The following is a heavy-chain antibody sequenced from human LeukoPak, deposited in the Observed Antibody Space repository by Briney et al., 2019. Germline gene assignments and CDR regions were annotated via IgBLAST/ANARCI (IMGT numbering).Heavy chain of an antibody. Sequence: KSGGSLRLSCAASRFTFSSYSLNWVRQAPGKGLEWVSSISTSSRYIYYADSVRGRFTVSRDNAKNSLYLQMNSLGAEDTAVYYCARDYSPPHYYDSSGYFDSWGQGTLVTVSS. J-gene: IGHJ4*02. CDR3: ARDYSPPHYYDSSGYFDS. V-gene: IGHV3-21*01. CDR2: ISTSSRYI. CDR1: RFTFSSYS. D-gene: IGHD3-22*01.